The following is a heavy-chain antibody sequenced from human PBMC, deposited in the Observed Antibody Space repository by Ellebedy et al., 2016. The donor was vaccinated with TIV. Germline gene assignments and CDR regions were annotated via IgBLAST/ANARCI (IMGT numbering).Heavy chain of an antibody. CDR1: GGTFSSYA. CDR2: ISVYNGNT. Sequence: AVSVKVSCKASGGTFSSYAINWVRQAPGQGLEWRGWISVYNGNTNYAQKLQGRVTMNTDTSTSKAYMELSSLRSEDTAVYYSARDRGGVGATNGFDYWGQGTLVTVSS. J-gene: IGHJ4*02. CDR3: ARDRGGVGATNGFDY. D-gene: IGHD1-26*01. V-gene: IGHV1-18*01.